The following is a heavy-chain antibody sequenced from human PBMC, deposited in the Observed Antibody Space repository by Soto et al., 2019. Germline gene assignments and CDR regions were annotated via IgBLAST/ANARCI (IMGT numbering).Heavy chain of an antibody. J-gene: IGHJ4*02. V-gene: IGHV1-18*01. CDR3: ARGRYGDY. D-gene: IGHD1-1*01. Sequence: QVHLVQSGAEVKKPGASVKVSCKGSGYAFTTYGITWVRQAPGQGLEWRGWISAHNGNTNYAQKLQGRVTVTRDTPTSTAYMELRSLRSGDTAVYYCARGRYGDYWGQGALVTVSS. CDR1: GYAFTTYG. CDR2: ISAHNGNT.